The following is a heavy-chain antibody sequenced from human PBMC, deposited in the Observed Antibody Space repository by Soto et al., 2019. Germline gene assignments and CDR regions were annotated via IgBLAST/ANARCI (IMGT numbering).Heavy chain of an antibody. CDR2: INHSGST. V-gene: IGHV4-34*01. CDR1: GGSFSGYF. D-gene: IGHD3-10*01. Sequence: ASETLSLTCAVYGGSFSGYFWSWIRQPPGKGLEWIGEINHSGSTNYNPSLKSRVTISVDTSKNQFSLKLSSVTAADTAVYYCARARGSSGRYYYYYYMDVWGKGTTVTVSS. CDR3: ARARGSSGRYYYYYYMDV. J-gene: IGHJ6*03.